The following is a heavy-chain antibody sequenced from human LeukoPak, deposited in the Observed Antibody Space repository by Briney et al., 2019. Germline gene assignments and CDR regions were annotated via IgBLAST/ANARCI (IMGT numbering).Heavy chain of an antibody. V-gene: IGHV4-39*07. CDR2: IYYIGST. Sequence: PSETLSLTCTVSGGSISSSSYYCGWIRQPPGKGLEWIVRIYYIGSTYYNPSLKSRVTISVDTSKNQFSLKLSSVTAADPGVYYCARGDYAVRGVITFDYWGQGTLVTVSS. CDR1: GGSISSSSYY. CDR3: ARGDYAVRGVITFDY. D-gene: IGHD3-10*01. J-gene: IGHJ4*02.